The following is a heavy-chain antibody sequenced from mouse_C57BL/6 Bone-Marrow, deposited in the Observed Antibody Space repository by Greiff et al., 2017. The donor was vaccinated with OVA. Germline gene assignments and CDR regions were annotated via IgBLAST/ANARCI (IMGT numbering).Heavy chain of an antibody. Sequence: EVHLVESGGGLVKPGGSLKLSCAASGFTFSSYAMSWVRQTPEKRLEWVATISDGGSYTYYPDNVKGRFTISRDNAKNNLYLQMSHLKSEDTAMYYCARDRGTGRYFDVWGTGTTVTVSS. V-gene: IGHV5-4*01. CDR2: ISDGGSYT. D-gene: IGHD4-1*01. CDR3: ARDRGTGRYFDV. CDR1: GFTFSSYA. J-gene: IGHJ1*03.